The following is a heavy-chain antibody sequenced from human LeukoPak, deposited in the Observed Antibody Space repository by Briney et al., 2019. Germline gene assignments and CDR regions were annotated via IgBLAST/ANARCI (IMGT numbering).Heavy chain of an antibody. CDR1: GYSISSGYY. J-gene: IGHJ4*02. V-gene: IGHV4-38-2*02. CDR3: AREHFDY. Sequence: SETLSLTCAVSGYSISSGYYWGWIRQPPGKGLEWIGSFYHSGSTYYNPSLKSRVTISVDTSKNQFSLKLSSVTAADTAVYYCAREHFDYWGQGTLVTVPS. CDR2: FYHSGST.